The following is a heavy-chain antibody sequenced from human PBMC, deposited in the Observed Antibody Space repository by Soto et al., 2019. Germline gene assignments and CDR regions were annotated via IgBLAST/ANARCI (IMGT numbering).Heavy chain of an antibody. J-gene: IGHJ4*02. V-gene: IGHV3-23*01. CDR3: AKDAEGSSGWYFDS. CDR1: GFTFRNYA. CDR2: ISGSGDST. Sequence: EVQLLESGGGSVQPGGSLRLSCAASGFTFRNYAMDWVRQAPGKGLEWVSAISGSGDSTYYADSVKGRFTISRDNSRNTLFLLMNSLRADDTAVYFCAKDAEGSSGWYFDSWGQGALVTVSS. D-gene: IGHD6-19*01.